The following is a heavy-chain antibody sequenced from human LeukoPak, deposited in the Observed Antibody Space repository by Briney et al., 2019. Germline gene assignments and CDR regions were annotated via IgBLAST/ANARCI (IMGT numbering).Heavy chain of an antibody. V-gene: IGHV3-66*01. Sequence: QPGGSLRLSCAASGFTVSGDYMSWVRQAPGKGLEWVSVIYSGGSTYYADSVKGRFTISRDNSKNTLYLQMNSLRAEDTAVYYCAREYRGEYYFAYWGQGTLVTVSS. D-gene: IGHD3-10*01. CDR1: GFTVSGDY. J-gene: IGHJ4*02. CDR2: IYSGGST. CDR3: AREYRGEYYFAY.